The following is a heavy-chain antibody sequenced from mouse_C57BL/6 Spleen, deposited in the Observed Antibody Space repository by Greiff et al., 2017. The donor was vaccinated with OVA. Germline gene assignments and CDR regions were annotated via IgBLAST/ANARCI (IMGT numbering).Heavy chain of an antibody. Sequence: EVKLVESGGGLVKPGGSLKLSCAASGFSFSDYGMHWVRQAPEKGLEWVAYISSGSGTIYYTDTVKGRFTISRENAKKTLFLQMTSLRSEDTAMYYCARIYGSSLDCDSWGQGTTLTVSS. J-gene: IGHJ2*01. V-gene: IGHV5-17*01. D-gene: IGHD1-1*01. CDR2: ISSGSGTI. CDR3: ARIYGSSLDCDS. CDR1: GFSFSDYG.